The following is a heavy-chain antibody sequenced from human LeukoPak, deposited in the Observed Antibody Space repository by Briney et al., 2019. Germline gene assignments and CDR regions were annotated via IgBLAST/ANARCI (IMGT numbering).Heavy chain of an antibody. Sequence: GGSLRLSCAASGFTFTNAWMSWVRQAPGKGLEWVSAISGSGGSTYYADSVKGRFTISRDNSKNTLYLQMNSLRAEDTAVYYCAGRGSGSYFDYWGQGTLVTVSS. V-gene: IGHV3-23*01. CDR1: GFTFTNAW. D-gene: IGHD3-10*01. J-gene: IGHJ4*02. CDR3: AGRGSGSYFDY. CDR2: ISGSGGST.